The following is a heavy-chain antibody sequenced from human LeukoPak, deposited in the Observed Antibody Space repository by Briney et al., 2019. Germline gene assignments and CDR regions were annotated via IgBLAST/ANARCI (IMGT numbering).Heavy chain of an antibody. CDR1: GGSISSYY. CDR3: AGSPGYTFGGVIGPFDY. CDR2: IYYSGST. V-gene: IGHV4-59*01. D-gene: IGHD3-16*02. Sequence: PSETLSLTCTVSGGSISSYYWSWIRQPPGKGVEWIGYIYYSGSTNYNPSLKSRVTISVDTSKNQFSLKLSSVTAADTAVYYCAGSPGYTFGGVIGPFDYWGQGTLVTVSS. J-gene: IGHJ4*02.